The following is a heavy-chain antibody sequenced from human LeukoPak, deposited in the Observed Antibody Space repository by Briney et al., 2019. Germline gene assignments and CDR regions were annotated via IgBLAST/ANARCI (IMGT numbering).Heavy chain of an antibody. CDR1: GDSISSYY. CDR3: AGEKQLLAWGFDP. CDR2: IYTSGST. V-gene: IGHV4-4*09. D-gene: IGHD6-6*01. Sequence: SETLSLTCTVSGDSISSYYWSWIRQPPGKGLEWIGYIYTSGSTSYNPSLKSRVAISLDTSKNRFSLKLSSVTAADTAVYYCAGEKQLLAWGFDPWGQGTLVTVSS. J-gene: IGHJ5*02.